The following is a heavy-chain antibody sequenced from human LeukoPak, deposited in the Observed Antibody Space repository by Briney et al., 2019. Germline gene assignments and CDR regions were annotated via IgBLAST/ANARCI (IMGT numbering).Heavy chain of an antibody. V-gene: IGHV3-9*01. Sequence: PGRSLRLSCAASGFTFDDYAMHWVRQAPGKGLEWVSGISWNSGSIGYADSVKGRFTISRDNAKNSLYLQLNSLRAEDTALYYCAKPQDYAILTGLDYWGQGPLATASS. CDR3: AKPQDYAILTGLDY. D-gene: IGHD3-9*01. CDR1: GFTFDDYA. CDR2: ISWNSGSI. J-gene: IGHJ4*02.